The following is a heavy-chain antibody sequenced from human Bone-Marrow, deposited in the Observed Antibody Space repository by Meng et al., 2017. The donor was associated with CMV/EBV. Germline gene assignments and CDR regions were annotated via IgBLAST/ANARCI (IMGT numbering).Heavy chain of an antibody. CDR3: AKDPGSGYWVY. D-gene: IGHD5-12*01. J-gene: IGHJ4*01. CDR2: LSATGGNT. V-gene: IGHV3-23*01. Sequence: EVKLLESGGGLEQLGGSVRLSCAASGFIFSNYAMSWVRQAPGKGLEWVSALSATGGNTYYADSVKGRFTVSRDNSKNIMYLQMNNLRGEDTARYYCAKDPGSGYWVYWGQGTLVTVSS. CDR1: GFIFSNYA.